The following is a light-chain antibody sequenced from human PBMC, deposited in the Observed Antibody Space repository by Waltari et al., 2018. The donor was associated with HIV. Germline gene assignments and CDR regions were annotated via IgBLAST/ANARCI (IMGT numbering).Light chain of an antibody. J-gene: IGKJ1*01. Sequence: EIVLPQPPGPLSLSPGERATLYCRASQSVRSSYLASYQQKPGQAPRLLIYGASSRATGIPDRFSGSGSGTDFTLTISRLGPEDFAVYYCQQYGSSPTFGQGTKVEIK. CDR2: GAS. V-gene: IGKV3-20*01. CDR1: QSVRSSY. CDR3: QQYGSSPT.